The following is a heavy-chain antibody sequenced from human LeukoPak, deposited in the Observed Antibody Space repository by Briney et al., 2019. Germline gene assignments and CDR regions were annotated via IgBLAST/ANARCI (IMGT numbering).Heavy chain of an antibody. V-gene: IGHV4-34*01. CDR3: TKTPTALVRGGYYFDN. CDR2: INHSRST. Sequence: LETLSLTCAVYGGSFSGYYWSWIRQPPGKGLEWIGEINHSRSTDYNPSLKSRVTISVDTSKNQFSLKPSSVTAADTAVYYCTKTPTALVRGGYYFDNWGQGTLVTVSS. D-gene: IGHD6-6*01. CDR1: GGSFSGYY. J-gene: IGHJ4*02.